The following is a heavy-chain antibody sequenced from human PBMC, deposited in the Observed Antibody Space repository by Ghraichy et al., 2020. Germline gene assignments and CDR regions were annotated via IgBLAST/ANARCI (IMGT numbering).Heavy chain of an antibody. CDR1: GGSFSGYY. CDR3: ARVDTAMVAGVNDY. CDR2: INHSGST. J-gene: IGHJ4*02. Sequence: SETLSLTCAVYGGSFSGYYWSWIRQPPGKGLEWIGEINHSGSTNYNPSLKSRVTISVDTSKNKFSLKLSSVTAADTAVYYCARVDTAMVAGVNDYWGQGTLVTVSS. V-gene: IGHV4-34*01. D-gene: IGHD5-18*01.